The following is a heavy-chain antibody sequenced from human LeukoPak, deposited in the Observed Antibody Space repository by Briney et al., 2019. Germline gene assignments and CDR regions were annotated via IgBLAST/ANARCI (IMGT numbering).Heavy chain of an antibody. J-gene: IGHJ4*02. Sequence: GGTMRLSCAASGLAFSAYKMHWVRQAPRKGLVWVSRISTDGYTTDYADFVQGRFTASRDNTKNTWSLEMNSLRAEDTAVYYCVVGGSPGYWGQGTLVTVSS. D-gene: IGHD2-15*01. CDR2: ISTDGYTT. CDR1: GLAFSAYK. V-gene: IGHV3-74*01. CDR3: VVGGSPGY.